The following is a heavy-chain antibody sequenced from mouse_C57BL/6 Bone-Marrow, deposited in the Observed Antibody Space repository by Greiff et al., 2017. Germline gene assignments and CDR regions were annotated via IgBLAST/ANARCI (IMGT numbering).Heavy chain of an antibody. CDR1: GYTFTSYG. D-gene: IGHD1-1*01. J-gene: IGHJ2*01. CDR2: IYPRSGNT. Sequence: QVQLKESGAELARPGASVKLSCKASGYTFTSYGISWVKQRTGQGLEWIGEIYPRSGNTYYNEKFKGKATLTADKSSSTAYMELRSLTSEDSAVYFCARDGSRRSYFDYWGQGTTLTVSS. CDR3: ARDGSRRSYFDY. V-gene: IGHV1-81*01.